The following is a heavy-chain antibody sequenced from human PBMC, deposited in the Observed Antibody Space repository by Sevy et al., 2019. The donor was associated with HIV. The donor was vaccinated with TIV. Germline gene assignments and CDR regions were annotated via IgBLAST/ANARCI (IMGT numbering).Heavy chain of an antibody. Sequence: GGSLRLSCAASGFAFSNYYAMYWVRQAPGKGLKWVALIWYDGTIKYYADSVKGRFTISRDNSKDTLFLQMNSLTPEDTAVYYCARGGGYCGGDCYSIDYWGQGALVTVSS. CDR3: ARGGGYCGGDCYSIDY. CDR1: GFAFSNYYA. CDR2: IWYDGTIK. J-gene: IGHJ4*02. V-gene: IGHV3-33*07. D-gene: IGHD2-21*02.